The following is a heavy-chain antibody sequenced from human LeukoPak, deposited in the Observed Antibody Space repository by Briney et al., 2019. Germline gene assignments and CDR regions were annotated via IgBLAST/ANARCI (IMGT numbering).Heavy chain of an antibody. J-gene: IGHJ4*02. D-gene: IGHD2-15*01. Sequence: SETLSLTCTVSGDSIRSSYWSWIRQPPGETLEWVGYIYYSGSANYNPSLKDRVSMSVDTSKNQLTLRLSSVTAADTAVYYCARERGGQRSGQFDQWGQGILVTVSS. V-gene: IGHV4-59*01. CDR2: IYYSGSA. CDR3: ARERGGQRSGQFDQ. CDR1: GDSIRSSY.